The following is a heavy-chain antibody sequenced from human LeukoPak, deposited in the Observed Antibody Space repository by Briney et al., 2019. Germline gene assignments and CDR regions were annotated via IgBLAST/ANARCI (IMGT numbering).Heavy chain of an antibody. CDR1: GFSFSNHA. V-gene: IGHV3-23*01. CDR2: ISGSGGST. D-gene: IGHD3-3*01. CDR3: AKDSLPYDFWSGSTLDY. J-gene: IGHJ4*02. Sequence: GGSLRLPCAASGFSFSNHAMSWVRQAPGKGLEWVSGISGSGGSTYYADSARGRFAISRDNSKNTLYLQMNSLRAEDTAVYYCAKDSLPYDFWSGSTLDYWGQGTLVTVSS.